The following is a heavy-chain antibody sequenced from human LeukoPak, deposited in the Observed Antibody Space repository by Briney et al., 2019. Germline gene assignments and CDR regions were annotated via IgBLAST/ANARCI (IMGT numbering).Heavy chain of an antibody. J-gene: IGHJ6*03. Sequence: GGSLRLSCAASGFTFDDYTMHWVRHAPGKGLEWVSLISWDGGSTYYVDSVKGRFTISRDNSKNSLYLQMNSLRTEDTALYYCAKDITVGNYYYYMDVWGKGTTVTVSS. CDR1: GFTFDDYT. CDR3: AKDITVGNYYYYMDV. CDR2: ISWDGGST. V-gene: IGHV3-43*01. D-gene: IGHD7-27*01.